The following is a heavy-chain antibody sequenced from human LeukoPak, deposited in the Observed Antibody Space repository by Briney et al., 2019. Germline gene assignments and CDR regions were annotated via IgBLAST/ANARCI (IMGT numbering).Heavy chain of an antibody. CDR1: GFTFSSYG. V-gene: IGHV3-30*03. CDR3: ARENYYGSGSSPGEFDY. CDR2: ISYDGSNK. Sequence: GGSLRLSCAASGFTFSSYGMHWVRQAPGKGLEWVAVISYDGSNKYYADSVKGRFTISRDNSKNTLYLQMNSLRAEDTAVYYCARENYYGSGSSPGEFDYWGQGTLVTVSS. J-gene: IGHJ4*02. D-gene: IGHD3-10*01.